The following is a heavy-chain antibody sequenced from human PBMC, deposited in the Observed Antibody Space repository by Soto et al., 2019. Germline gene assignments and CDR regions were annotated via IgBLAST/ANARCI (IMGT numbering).Heavy chain of an antibody. J-gene: IGHJ6*02. CDR2: IDPSDSYT. CDR1: GYSFTSYW. CDR3: ARLSPSYFGGVIVTGMDV. D-gene: IGHD3-16*02. Sequence: HGESLKISCKGSGYSFTSYWISWVRQMPGKGLEWMGRIDPSDSYTNYSPSFQGHVTISADKSISTAYLQWSSLKASDTAMYYCARLSPSYFGGVIVTGMDVWGQGTTVTVS. V-gene: IGHV5-10-1*01.